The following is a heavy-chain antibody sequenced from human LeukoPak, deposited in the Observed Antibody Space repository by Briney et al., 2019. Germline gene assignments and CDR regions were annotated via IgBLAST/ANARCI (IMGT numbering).Heavy chain of an antibody. CDR3: AKGGIRSGAFDI. D-gene: IGHD6-13*01. CDR2: FYYSGST. CDR1: GGSISNYY. J-gene: IGHJ3*02. Sequence: PSETLSLTCTVSGGSISNYYWSWIRQPPGKGLEWIGYFYYSGSTSYNPSLKSRVTISAATSKNQFSLKLSSVTAADTAAYYCAKGGIRSGAFDIWGQGTRVTVSS. V-gene: IGHV4-59*01.